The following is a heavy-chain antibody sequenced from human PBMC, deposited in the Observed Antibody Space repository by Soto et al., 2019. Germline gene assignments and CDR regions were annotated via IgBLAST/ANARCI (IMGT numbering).Heavy chain of an antibody. D-gene: IGHD6-19*01. Sequence: QVQLVESGGGVVQPGRSLRLSCAASGFTFSSYAMHWVRQAPGKGLEWVAVISYDGSNKYYADSVTGRFTISRDNAKNALYLQMNSLRAEHTAVYYCASDPLLAFVAAYSFDYWGQGTLVTVSS. CDR1: GFTFSSYA. V-gene: IGHV3-30-3*01. J-gene: IGHJ4*02. CDR3: ASDPLLAFVAAYSFDY. CDR2: ISYDGSNK.